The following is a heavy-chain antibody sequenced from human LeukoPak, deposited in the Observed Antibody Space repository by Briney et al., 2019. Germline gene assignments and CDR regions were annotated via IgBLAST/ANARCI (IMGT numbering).Heavy chain of an antibody. CDR3: ARGDRATVTLY. V-gene: IGHV1-46*01. CDR2: INPSGGST. CDR1: GYTFTGYY. D-gene: IGHD4-17*01. J-gene: IGHJ4*01. Sequence: ASVKVSCKASGYTFTGYYMHWVRQAPGQGLEWMGWINPSGGSTSYAQKFQGRVTMTRDMSTSTVYMELSSLRSEDTAVYYCARGDRATVTLYWGHGTLVTVSS.